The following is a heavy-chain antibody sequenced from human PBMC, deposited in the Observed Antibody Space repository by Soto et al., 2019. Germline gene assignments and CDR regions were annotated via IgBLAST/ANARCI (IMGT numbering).Heavy chain of an antibody. J-gene: IGHJ4*02. CDR3: ARDQRARVLLWFGPPTPPDY. V-gene: IGHV1-69*04. D-gene: IGHD3-10*01. Sequence: GASVKVASTACGDTVSISMVAVVLKTPGQGLEWMGRIIPILGIANYAQKFQGRVTITRDTSASTAYMELSSLRSEDTAVYYCARDQRARVLLWFGPPTPPDYWGLGTRVTVS. CDR1: GDTVSISM. CDR2: IIPILGIA.